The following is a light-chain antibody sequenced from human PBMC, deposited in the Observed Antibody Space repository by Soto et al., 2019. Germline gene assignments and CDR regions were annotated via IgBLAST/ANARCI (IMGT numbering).Light chain of an antibody. J-gene: IGKJ5*01. Sequence: EIVMTQSPATLSVSPGERCTLCCRASQSVSIKLAWYQQKPGQAPRLXXYDTSTRATGIPARFSGSVSGTEFTLTISSLQSDDFAVYYGQQYKNWPPITFCQGTRLENK. CDR3: QQYKNWPPIT. V-gene: IGKV3-15*01. CDR2: DTS. CDR1: QSVSIK.